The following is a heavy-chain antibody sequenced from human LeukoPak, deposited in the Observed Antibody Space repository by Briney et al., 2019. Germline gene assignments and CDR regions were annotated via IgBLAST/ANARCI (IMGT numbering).Heavy chain of an antibody. Sequence: GRSLRLSCAASGFTFSSYGMHWVRQAPGKGLEWVAVIWYDGSNKYYADSVKGRFTISRDNSKNTLYLQMNSLRAEDTAVYYCARVNLGGYGRRHFDYWGQGTLVTVSS. J-gene: IGHJ4*02. CDR2: IWYDGSNK. V-gene: IGHV3-33*01. CDR1: GFTFSSYG. D-gene: IGHD5-12*01. CDR3: ARVNLGGYGRRHFDY.